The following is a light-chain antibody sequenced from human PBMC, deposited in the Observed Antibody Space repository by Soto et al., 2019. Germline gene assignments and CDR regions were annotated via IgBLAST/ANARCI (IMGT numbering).Light chain of an antibody. CDR3: QQYNSYST. CDR1: QSVSSSY. J-gene: IGKJ1*01. CDR2: DAS. Sequence: EIMLTQSPATLSLSPGERATLSCRASQSVSSSYLAWYQQKPGQAPRLLIYDASNRATGIPARFSGSGSGTEFTLTISSLQPDDFATYYCQQYNSYSTFGQGTKVDIK. V-gene: IGKV3D-7*01.